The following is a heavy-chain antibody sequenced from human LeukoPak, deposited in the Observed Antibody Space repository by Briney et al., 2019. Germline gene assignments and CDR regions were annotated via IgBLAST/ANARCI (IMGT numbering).Heavy chain of an antibody. Sequence: ASVKVSCKTSGYTFPSYDINWVRQATGQGLEWLGWMNPNSGNTGYTQKFQGRVTISRNTSITTAYMELSSLRSEDTAVYYCARGPKWTGSYYYFDYWGQGTLVTVSS. CDR3: ARGPKWTGSYYYFDY. CDR1: GYTFPSYD. CDR2: MNPNSGNT. D-gene: IGHD1-26*01. J-gene: IGHJ4*02. V-gene: IGHV1-8*01.